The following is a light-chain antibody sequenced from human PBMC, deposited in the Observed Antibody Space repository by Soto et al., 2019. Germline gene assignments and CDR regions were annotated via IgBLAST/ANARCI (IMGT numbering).Light chain of an antibody. CDR1: SSNIGGNT. J-gene: IGLJ7*01. CDR3: AALDDSRNRPV. Sequence: QAVVTQPPSASGTPGQRVTISCSGSSSNIGGNTVNWYQQIPGTAPKLLIYSNSQRPSGVPDRFSGSKSGSSASLAISGLQSEDEADYYCAALDDSRNRPVFGGGTQLTVL. CDR2: SNS. V-gene: IGLV1-44*01.